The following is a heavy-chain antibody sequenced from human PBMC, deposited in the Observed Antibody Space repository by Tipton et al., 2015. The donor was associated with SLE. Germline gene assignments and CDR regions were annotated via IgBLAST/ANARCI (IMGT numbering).Heavy chain of an antibody. CDR1: GGSFSGYY. J-gene: IGHJ3*01. CDR3: AREPKYRGRQAEAFDV. CDR2: INHSGST. Sequence: TLSLTCAVYGGSFSGYYWSWIRQPPGKGLEWIGEINHSGSTNYNPSLKSRVTISVDTSKNQFSLKLSSVTAADTAVYFCAREPKYRGRQAEAFDVWGQGTVVTVSS. V-gene: IGHV4-34*01. D-gene: IGHD1-26*01.